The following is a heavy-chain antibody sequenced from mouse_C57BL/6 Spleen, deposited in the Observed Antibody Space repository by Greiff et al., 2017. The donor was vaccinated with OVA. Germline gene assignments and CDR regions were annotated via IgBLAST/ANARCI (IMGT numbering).Heavy chain of an antibody. D-gene: IGHD2-3*01. CDR2: INPSSGYT. CDR1: GYTFTSYT. Sequence: QVQLQQSGAELARPGASVKMSCKASGYTFTSYTMHWVKQRPGQGLEWIGYINPSSGYTKYNQKFKDKATLTEDKSSSTAYMQLSSLTSEDSAVYYCARSGDGYPFAYWGQGTLVTVSA. CDR3: ARSGDGYPFAY. V-gene: IGHV1-4*01. J-gene: IGHJ3*01.